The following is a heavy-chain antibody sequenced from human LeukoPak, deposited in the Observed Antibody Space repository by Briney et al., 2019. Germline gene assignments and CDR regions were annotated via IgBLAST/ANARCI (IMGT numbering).Heavy chain of an antibody. D-gene: IGHD2-2*01. V-gene: IGHV1-2*02. CDR1: GYTFTGYY. J-gene: IGHJ4*02. CDR2: TNPNSGGT. CDR3: ARSSTSRFNYYFDY. Sequence: ASVKVSCKASGYTFTGYYMHWVRQAPGQGLEWMGWTNPNSGGTNYAQKFQGRVTMTRDTSISTAYMELSRLRSDDTAVYYCARSSTSRFNYYFDYWGQGTLVTVSS.